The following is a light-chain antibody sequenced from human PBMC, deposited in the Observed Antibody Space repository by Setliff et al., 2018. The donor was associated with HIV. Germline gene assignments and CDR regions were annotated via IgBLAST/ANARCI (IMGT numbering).Light chain of an antibody. J-gene: IGLJ1*01. V-gene: IGLV1-47*01. Sequence: QSVLTQPPSASGTPGQRVSISCSGSSSNIGSNFVYWYKQLPGTAPKLLIYKNNQRPSGVPDRFSGSKSGTSASLAISGLRSEDEADYYCCSYAGSYTYVFGTGTKVTVL. CDR1: SSNIGSNF. CDR2: KNN. CDR3: CSYAGSYTYV.